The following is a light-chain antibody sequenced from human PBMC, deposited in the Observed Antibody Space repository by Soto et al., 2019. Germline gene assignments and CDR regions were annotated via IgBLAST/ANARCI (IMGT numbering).Light chain of an antibody. J-gene: IGKJ3*01. CDR1: QSVRNF. V-gene: IGKV1-39*01. CDR3: QESYSSPFT. Sequence: DIQMTQSPSSLSASIGDRVIITCRTSQSVRNFLNWYRHKPGEAPRLLIYTASTLHGGVPSRFSGSGSGTEFTLTISSLHPEDFATYYCQESYSSPFTIGPGTRVDVK. CDR2: TAS.